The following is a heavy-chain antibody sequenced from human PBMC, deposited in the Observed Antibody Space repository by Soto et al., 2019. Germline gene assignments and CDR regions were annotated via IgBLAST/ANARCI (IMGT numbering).Heavy chain of an antibody. V-gene: IGHV1-2*02. D-gene: IGHD3-16*01. CDR1: GYTFTGYY. CDR3: ARDLGITENWYFDL. J-gene: IGHJ2*01. CDR2: INPNSGGI. Sequence: QVQLVQSGAEVKKPGASVKVSCKASGYTFTGYYMHWVRQAPGQGLEWMGWINPNSGGIKYAQKFQGRVTMTRDTSISTAYMELSRLKSDDTAVYYCARDLGITENWYFDLWGRGTLVTVSS.